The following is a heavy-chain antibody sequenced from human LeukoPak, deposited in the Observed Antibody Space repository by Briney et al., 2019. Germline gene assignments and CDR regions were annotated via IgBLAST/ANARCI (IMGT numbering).Heavy chain of an antibody. Sequence: GGSLRLSCAASGFTVSSNYMNWVRQAPGKGLEWVSVIYSGGSTYYADSVTGRFTISRDNSKNTLYLQMNSLRAEDTAVYYCAKEHSSSWYGGDYWGQGTLVTVSS. V-gene: IGHV3-53*05. CDR2: IYSGGST. CDR1: GFTVSSNY. CDR3: AKEHSSSWYGGDY. D-gene: IGHD6-13*01. J-gene: IGHJ4*02.